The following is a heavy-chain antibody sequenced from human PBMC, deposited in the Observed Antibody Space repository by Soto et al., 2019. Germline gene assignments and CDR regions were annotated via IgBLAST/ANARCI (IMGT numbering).Heavy chain of an antibody. D-gene: IGHD6-19*01. J-gene: IGHJ6*02. Sequence: SETLSLTCTVSGDSVSSGGYYWSWIQQPPGKGLEWIGYIYSSGSANYNPSLKSRATISRDTSKNQISLKVASVTAADTAGYYCARGFSSVSMDAWGQGTTVTVSS. V-gene: IGHV4-61*08. CDR1: GDSVSSGGYY. CDR3: ARGFSSVSMDA. CDR2: IYSSGSA.